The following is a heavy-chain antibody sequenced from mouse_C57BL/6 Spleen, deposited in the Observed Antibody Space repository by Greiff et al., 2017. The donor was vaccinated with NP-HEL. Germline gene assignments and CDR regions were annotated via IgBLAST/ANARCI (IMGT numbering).Heavy chain of an antibody. CDR2: IYPRSGNT. J-gene: IGHJ4*01. D-gene: IGHD2-2*01. V-gene: IGHV1-81*01. CDR1: GYTFTSYG. CDR3: ARWDGYDPSYAMDY. Sequence: QVQLKQSGAELARPGASVKLSCKASGYTFTSYGISWVKQRTGQGLEWIGEIYPRSGNTYYNEKFKGKATLTADKSSSTAYMELRSLTSEDSAVYFCARWDGYDPSYAMDYWGQGTSVTVSS.